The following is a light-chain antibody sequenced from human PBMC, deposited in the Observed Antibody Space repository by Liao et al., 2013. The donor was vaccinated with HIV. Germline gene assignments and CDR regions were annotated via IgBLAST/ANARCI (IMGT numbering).Light chain of an antibody. J-gene: IGLJ2*01. CDR1: DIGSKS. CDR3: QAWDSSADVV. V-gene: IGLV3-21*01. Sequence: SYVLTQPPSVSVAPGKTARIACGGYDIGSKSVHWYQQKPGQAPVLVIYYDSDRPSGIPERFSGSNSGNTATLIISRVEAGDEADYYCQAWDSSADVVFGGGTKLTVL. CDR2: YDS.